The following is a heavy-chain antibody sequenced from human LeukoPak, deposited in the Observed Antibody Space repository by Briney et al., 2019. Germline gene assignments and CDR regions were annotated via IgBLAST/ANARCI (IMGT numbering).Heavy chain of an antibody. CDR1: GFTFSSYA. V-gene: IGHV3-23*01. D-gene: IGHD3-22*01. J-gene: IGHJ6*03. Sequence: PGGSLRLSCAASGFTFSSYALNWVRQAPGKGLEWISAISGSGGSTYYADSVKGRFTISRDNSKNTLYLQMNNLRAEDTAVYYCAKGSGSGNYYYYYFCMDVWGKGTTVTVSS. CDR3: AKGSGSGNYYYYYFCMDV. CDR2: ISGSGGST.